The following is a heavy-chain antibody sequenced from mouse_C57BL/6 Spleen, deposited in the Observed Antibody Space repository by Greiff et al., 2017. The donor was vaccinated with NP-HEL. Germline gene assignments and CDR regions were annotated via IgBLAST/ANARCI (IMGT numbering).Heavy chain of an antibody. CDR2: INPSNGGT. D-gene: IGHD1-1*01. CDR3: ARSGFTTVAFAY. V-gene: IGHV1-53*01. CDR1: GYTFTSYW. Sequence: QVQLQQPGTELVKPGASVKLSCKASGYTFTSYWMHWVKQRPGQGLEWIGNINPSNGGTNYNEKFKGKATLTADKSSSTAYMQLSSLTSEDSAVYSCARSGFTTVAFAYWGQGTTLTVSS. J-gene: IGHJ2*01.